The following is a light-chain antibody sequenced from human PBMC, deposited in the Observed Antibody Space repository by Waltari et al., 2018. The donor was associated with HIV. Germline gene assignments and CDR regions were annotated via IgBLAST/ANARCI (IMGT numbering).Light chain of an antibody. CDR1: SSDVGGYNF. J-gene: IGLJ1*01. CDR2: DVS. V-gene: IGLV2-14*03. CDR3: SSYPSSRTPFV. Sequence: QSALTQPASVSGSPGQSITISCTGTSSDVGGYNFVSWYQQHPGKAPKLMITDVSNRPSGVSNRFSGSKSGNTASLTISGLQAEDEADYYCSSYPSSRTPFVFGTGTKVTVL.